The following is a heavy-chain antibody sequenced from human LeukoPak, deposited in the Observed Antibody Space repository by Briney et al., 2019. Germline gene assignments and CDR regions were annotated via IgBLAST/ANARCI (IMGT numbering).Heavy chain of an antibody. CDR1: GFTFSTYA. V-gene: IGHV3-23*01. CDR3: ARDEYSSSSGLDY. D-gene: IGHD6-6*01. Sequence: GGSLRLSCAASGFTFSTYAMSWVRQAPGKGLEWVSAFSGSGGSTYYADSVKGRFTISRDNAKNSLYLQMNSLRAEDTAVYYCARDEYSSSSGLDYWGQGTLVTVSS. J-gene: IGHJ4*02. CDR2: FSGSGGST.